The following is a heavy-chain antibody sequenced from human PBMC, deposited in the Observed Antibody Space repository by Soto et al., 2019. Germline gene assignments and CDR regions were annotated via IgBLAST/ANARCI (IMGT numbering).Heavy chain of an antibody. Sequence: SETLSLTCTVSGGSISSYYWSWIRQPPGKGLEWIGYIYYSVSTNYNPSLKSRVTISVDTSKNQFSLKLSSVTAADTAVYYCARDGSGDYYGMDVWGQGTKVTVSS. D-gene: IGHD2-2*03. CDR3: ARDGSGDYYGMDV. CDR1: GGSISSYY. CDR2: IYYSVST. J-gene: IGHJ6*02. V-gene: IGHV4-59*01.